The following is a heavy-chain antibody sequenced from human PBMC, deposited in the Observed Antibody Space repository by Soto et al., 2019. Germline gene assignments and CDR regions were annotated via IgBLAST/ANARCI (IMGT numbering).Heavy chain of an antibody. D-gene: IGHD4-17*01. J-gene: IGHJ4*02. CDR3: ARADDYGDNGLDY. CDR1: GFTFGRHG. Sequence: QVQLVESGGGVVQPGGSLRLSCAASGFTFGRHGMHWVRQAPGKGLEWVGVIGSDGRRASYADSVKGRFTISRDNGQNTLYLQMSSLRAEETAVYYCARADDYGDNGLDYWGQGTLVTVSS. CDR2: IGSDGRRA. V-gene: IGHV3-33*01.